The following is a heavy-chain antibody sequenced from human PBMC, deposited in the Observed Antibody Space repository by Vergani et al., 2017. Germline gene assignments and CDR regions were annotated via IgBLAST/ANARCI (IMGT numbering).Heavy chain of an antibody. V-gene: IGHV1-69*02. CDR1: GGTFSSYT. CDR2: IIPILGIA. CDR3: ARYSQSGYYFDY. Sequence: QVQLVQSGAEVKKPGSSVKVSCKASGGTFSSYTISWVRQAPGQGLEWMGRIIPILGIANYAQKFQGRVTITADKSTSTAYMELSSLRSEDTAVYYCARYSQSGYYFDYWGQGTLVTVSS. D-gene: IGHD2-15*01. J-gene: IGHJ4*02.